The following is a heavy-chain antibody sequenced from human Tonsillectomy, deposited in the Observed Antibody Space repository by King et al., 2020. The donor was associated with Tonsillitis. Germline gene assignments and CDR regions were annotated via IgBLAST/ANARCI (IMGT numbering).Heavy chain of an antibody. CDR3: ASATCSSTTCYRPEYFQE. CDR1: GGSISSGSYY. V-gene: IGHV4-31*03. CDR2: IYYTGST. D-gene: IGHD2-2*01. Sequence: VQLQESGPGLLKPSQTLSLTCIVSGGSISSGSYYWSWIRQHPGKGLEWIGYIYYTGSTYYSPSLKSRITISVDTSKNQFSLNLSSVTAADTAVYYCASATCSSTTCYRPEYFQEWGQGALVTVSS. J-gene: IGHJ1*01.